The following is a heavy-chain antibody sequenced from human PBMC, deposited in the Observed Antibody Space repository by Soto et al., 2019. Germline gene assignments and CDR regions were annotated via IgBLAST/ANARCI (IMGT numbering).Heavy chain of an antibody. Sequence: SETLSLTCAVYGGSFSGYYWSWIRQPPGKGLEWIGEINHSGSTNYNPSLKSRVTISVDTSKNQFSLKLSSVTAADTAVYYCARSIALLGYCSSTSCYRDAFDIWGQGTMVTVSS. V-gene: IGHV4-34*01. J-gene: IGHJ3*02. CDR2: INHSGST. CDR3: ARSIALLGYCSSTSCYRDAFDI. D-gene: IGHD2-2*01. CDR1: GGSFSGYY.